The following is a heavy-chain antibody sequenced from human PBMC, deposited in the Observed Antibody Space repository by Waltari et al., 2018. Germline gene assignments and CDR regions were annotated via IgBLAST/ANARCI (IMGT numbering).Heavy chain of an antibody. Sequence: QVQLVQSGAEVKKPGASVKVPCKASGYTFTSFDINWVRQATGQGLEWMGWMNPNSGYTGHAQKFQGRVTITSNTSISTAYMELSSRISEDTAVYYCARGNGYDNSGDSAYGPYPDYWGQGTLVTVSS. V-gene: IGHV1-8*01. CDR1: GYTFTSFD. J-gene: IGHJ4*02. CDR3: ARGNGYDNSGDSAYGPYPDY. CDR2: MNPNSGYT. D-gene: IGHD3-22*01.